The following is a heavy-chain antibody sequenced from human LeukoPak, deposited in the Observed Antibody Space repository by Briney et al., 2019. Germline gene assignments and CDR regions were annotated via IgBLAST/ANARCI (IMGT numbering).Heavy chain of an antibody. D-gene: IGHD2-21*02. Sequence: VSGPTLVKPTQTPTLTCTFSGFSLSTSGVGVGWIRQPPGKALEWLALIYWDDDKRYSPSPKSRLTITKDTSKNQVVLTMTNMDPVDTATYYCAHIPAYCGGDCYFDYWGQGTLVTVSS. CDR1: GFSLSTSGVG. CDR3: AHIPAYCGGDCYFDY. V-gene: IGHV2-5*02. CDR2: IYWDDDK. J-gene: IGHJ4*02.